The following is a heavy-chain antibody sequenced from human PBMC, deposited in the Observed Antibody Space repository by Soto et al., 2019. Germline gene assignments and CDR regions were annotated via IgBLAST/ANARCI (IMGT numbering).Heavy chain of an antibody. CDR3: AKRPASIITFDY. D-gene: IGHD2-2*01. CDR2: ISGNGGST. J-gene: IGHJ4*02. CDR1: GFTFSNYA. Sequence: EVQLLDSGGGLVQPGGSLRLSCAASGFTFSNYAMSWVRQAPGKGLEWVSTISGNGGSTYYADSVKGRFTISRDNSKNMLFLQIHSLREDDSAVYYCAKRPASIITFDYWGQGTPVTVSS. V-gene: IGHV3-23*01.